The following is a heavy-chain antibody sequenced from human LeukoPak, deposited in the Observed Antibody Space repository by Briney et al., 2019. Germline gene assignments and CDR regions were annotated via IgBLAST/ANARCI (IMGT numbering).Heavy chain of an antibody. V-gene: IGHV3-48*04. CDR1: GFTFSSYS. D-gene: IGHD2-2*01. CDR2: ISSSSSTI. J-gene: IGHJ5*02. CDR3: ARDHVVPAAIFWFDP. Sequence: GGSLRLSCAASGFTFSSYSMNWVRQAPGKGLEWVSYISSSSSTIYYADSVKGRFTISRDNAKNSLYLQMNSLRAEDTAVYYCARDHVVPAAIFWFDPWGQGTLVTVSS.